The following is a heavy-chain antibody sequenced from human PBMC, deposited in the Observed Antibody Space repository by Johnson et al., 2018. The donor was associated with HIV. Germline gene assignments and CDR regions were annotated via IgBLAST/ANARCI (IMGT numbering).Heavy chain of an antibody. D-gene: IGHD6-6*01. J-gene: IGHJ3*02. Sequence: VQLVESGGGVVQPGRSLRLSCAASGFMFSSFAMHWVRQAPGKGLEWVSYISGSDGAIWYADSVKGRFTVSRVNAKNSLYLQMNSLRAEDTAVYYCATLKGPRLHIAARRPDAFDIWGQGTMVTVSS. CDR3: ATLKGPRLHIAARRPDAFDI. CDR2: ISGSDGAI. CDR1: GFMFSSFA. V-gene: IGHV3-48*03.